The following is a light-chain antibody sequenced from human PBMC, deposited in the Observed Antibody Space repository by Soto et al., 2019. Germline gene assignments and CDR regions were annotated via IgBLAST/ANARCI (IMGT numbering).Light chain of an antibody. J-gene: IGKJ1*01. CDR2: AAS. CDR1: QSISSW. V-gene: IGKV1-39*01. Sequence: DIQMTQSPSTLSASVGDRVTITCRASQSISSWLAWYQQKPGQAPKLLIYAASSLQSGVPSRFSGSGSGTDFTLTISSLQPEDFATYYCQQSYSTPPTFGQGTKVDI. CDR3: QQSYSTPPT.